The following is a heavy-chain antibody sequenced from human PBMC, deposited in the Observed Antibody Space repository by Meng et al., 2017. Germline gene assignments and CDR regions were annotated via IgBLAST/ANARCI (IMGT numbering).Heavy chain of an antibody. CDR2: INTNTGNP. J-gene: IGHJ4*02. Sequence: VQVVQTGSEVKQPGASVKVSCKASGYTFTSDAMNWVRQAPGQGLEWMGWINTNTGNPTYAQGFTGRFVFSLDTSVSTAYLQISSLKAEDTAVYYCARDYGDGYEGSFDYWGQGTLVTVSS. CDR1: GYTFTSDA. D-gene: IGHD5-24*01. V-gene: IGHV7-4-1*02. CDR3: ARDYGDGYEGSFDY.